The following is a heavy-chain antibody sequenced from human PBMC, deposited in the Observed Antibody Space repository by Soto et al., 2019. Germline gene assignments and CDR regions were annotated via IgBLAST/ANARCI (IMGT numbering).Heavy chain of an antibody. V-gene: IGHV4-30-4*02. CDR3: ARSPIPTRPAWFDP. D-gene: IGHD6-6*01. CDR1: GGSISSGDYY. J-gene: IGHJ5*02. Sequence: SETLSLTCTVSGGSISSGDYYWSWIRQPPGKGLEWIGYIYYSGSTYYNPSLKSRVTISVDTSKNTLYLQMNSLRAEDTAVYFCARSPIPTRPAWFDPWGQGTLVTSPQ. CDR2: IYYSGST.